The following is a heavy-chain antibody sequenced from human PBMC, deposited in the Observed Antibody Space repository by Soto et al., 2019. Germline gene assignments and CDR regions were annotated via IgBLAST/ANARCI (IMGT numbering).Heavy chain of an antibody. CDR1: GFTFNTYV. J-gene: IGHJ3*01. D-gene: IGHD1-7*01. Sequence: EVQLLESGGGLVQPGGSLRLSCAASGFTFNTYVMNWVRQAPGQRLEWVSTISYSADKTHYADSVKGRFTISRDNSRDTLFLQMNSLRADDAAVYYCARRARTATTTWGAFDVWGQGTMVTVSS. V-gene: IGHV3-23*01. CDR3: ARRARTATTTWGAFDV. CDR2: ISYSADKT.